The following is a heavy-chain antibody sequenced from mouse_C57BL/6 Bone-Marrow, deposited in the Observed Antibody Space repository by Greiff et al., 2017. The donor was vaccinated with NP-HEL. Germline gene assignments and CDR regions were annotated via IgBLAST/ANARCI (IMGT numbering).Heavy chain of an antibody. CDR2: ISYSGST. J-gene: IGHJ2*01. V-gene: IGHV3-1*01. Sequence: EVQLVESGPGMVKPSQSLSLTCTVTGYSITSGYDWHWIRHFPGNKLEWMGYISYSGSTNYNPSLKSRISITHDTSKNHFFLKLNSVTTEDTATYYCARSGQLGYFDYWGQGTTLTVSS. D-gene: IGHD4-1*02. CDR1: GYSITSGYD. CDR3: ARSGQLGYFDY.